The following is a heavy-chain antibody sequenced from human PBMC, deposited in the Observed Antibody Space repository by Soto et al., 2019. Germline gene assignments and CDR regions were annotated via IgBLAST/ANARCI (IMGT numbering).Heavy chain of an antibody. J-gene: IGHJ4*02. V-gene: IGHV3-74*01. D-gene: IGHD3-10*01. CDR3: ASGGVAGSGTYYNDY. CDR1: GFTFSSNW. Sequence: LRLSCAASGFTFSSNWMHWVRQAPGKGLVWVSRINNDGSSTSYADSVKGRLTISRDNAKNTLYLQVNSLRDEDTAVYYCASGGVAGSGTYYNDYWGRGTLVTVSS. CDR2: INNDGSST.